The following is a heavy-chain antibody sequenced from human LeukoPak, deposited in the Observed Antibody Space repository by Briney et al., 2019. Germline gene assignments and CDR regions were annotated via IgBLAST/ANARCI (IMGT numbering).Heavy chain of an antibody. CDR1: GFTFSDYY. J-gene: IGHJ6*03. D-gene: IGHD5-18*01. Sequence: GGSLRLSCAASGFTFSDYYMSWIRQAPGKGLEWVSYISSSGSTIYYADSVKGRFTISRDNAKNSLYLQMNSLRAGDTAVYYCARAGFYGYGYYYYMDVWGKGTTVTVSS. CDR3: ARAGFYGYGYYYYMDV. V-gene: IGHV3-11*04. CDR2: ISSSGSTI.